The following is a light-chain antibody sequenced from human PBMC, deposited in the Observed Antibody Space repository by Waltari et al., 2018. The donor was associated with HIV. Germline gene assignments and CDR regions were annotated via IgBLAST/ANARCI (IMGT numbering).Light chain of an antibody. V-gene: IGKV1-16*02. CDR3: QQYNDFPLT. CDR1: QGISKN. Sequence: DIQMSKYPSALSASMGDRIPITCRASQGISKNLAWLQQKPGKAPKSLIYAASSLHSGVPSKFSGSGSGTDFTLTISGLQPEDFGTYYCQQYNDFPLTFGGGTRVEIK. J-gene: IGKJ4*01. CDR2: AAS.